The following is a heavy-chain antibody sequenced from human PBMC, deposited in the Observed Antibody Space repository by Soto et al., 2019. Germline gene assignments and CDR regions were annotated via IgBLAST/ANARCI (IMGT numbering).Heavy chain of an antibody. CDR1: GYSISSGYH. CDR2: IYHSGST. CDR3: ARDERWLQSSFDY. D-gene: IGHD5-12*01. Sequence: SETLSLTCAVSGYSISSGYHWGWIRQPPGKGLEWIGSIYHSGSTYYNPSLKSRVTISVDTSKNQFSLKLSSVTAADTAVYYCARDERWLQSSFDYWGQGTLVTVSS. V-gene: IGHV4-38-2*02. J-gene: IGHJ4*02.